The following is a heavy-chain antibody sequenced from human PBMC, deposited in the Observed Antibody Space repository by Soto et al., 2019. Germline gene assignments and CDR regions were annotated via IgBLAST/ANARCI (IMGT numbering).Heavy chain of an antibody. Sequence: GGSLRLSCAASGFTFSGYGMHWVRQAPGKGLEWVAVISNDGINKYYGDSVKGRFTISRDNAKNTLYLQMNILRVEDTAVYFCATAGNYRFDNWGLGTLVTVSS. CDR1: GFTFSGYG. CDR2: ISNDGINK. D-gene: IGHD1-1*01. V-gene: IGHV3-30*03. J-gene: IGHJ4*02. CDR3: ATAGNYRFDN.